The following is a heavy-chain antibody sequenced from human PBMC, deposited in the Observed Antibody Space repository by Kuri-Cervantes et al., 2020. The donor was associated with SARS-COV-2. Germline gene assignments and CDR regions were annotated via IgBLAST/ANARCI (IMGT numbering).Heavy chain of an antibody. D-gene: IGHD1-1*01. CDR1: GFTFSSYA. J-gene: IGHJ3*01. CDR3: VTRGGSEAFDV. CDR2: IYSGGSST. Sequence: GESLKISCAASGFTFSSYAMSWVRQAPGKGLEWVSVIYSGGSSTYYADSVKGRFTISRDNSKNTLLLQMSGLRAEDTAVYFCVTRGGSEAFDVWGQGTMVTVSS. V-gene: IGHV3-23*03.